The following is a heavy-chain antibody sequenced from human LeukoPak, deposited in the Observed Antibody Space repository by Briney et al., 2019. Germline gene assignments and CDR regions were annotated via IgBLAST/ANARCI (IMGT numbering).Heavy chain of an antibody. J-gene: IGHJ4*02. V-gene: IGHV4-59*08. D-gene: IGHD6-19*01. CDR1: GGSISSYY. CDR3: ARRGGSGCYVYFDY. Sequence: SETLSLTCTVSGGSISSYYWSWIRQPPGKGLEWIGYIYYSGSTNYNPSLKSRVTISVDTSKNQFSLKLSSVTAADTAVYYCARRGGSGCYVYFDYWGQGTLVTVSS. CDR2: IYYSGST.